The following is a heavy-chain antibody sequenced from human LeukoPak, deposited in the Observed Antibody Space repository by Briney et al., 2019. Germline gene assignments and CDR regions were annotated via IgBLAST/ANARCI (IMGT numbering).Heavy chain of an antibody. CDR1: GCTFSSYA. CDR3: AKGLYSYGLNGMDV. V-gene: IGHV3-23*01. CDR2: ISGSGGST. Sequence: GASLRLSCAASGCTFSSYAMSWVRQAPGKGLEWVSAISGSGGSTYYADSAKGRFTISRDNSKNTLYLQMNSLRAEDTAVYYCAKGLYSYGLNGMDVWGQGTTVTVSS. D-gene: IGHD5-18*01. J-gene: IGHJ6*02.